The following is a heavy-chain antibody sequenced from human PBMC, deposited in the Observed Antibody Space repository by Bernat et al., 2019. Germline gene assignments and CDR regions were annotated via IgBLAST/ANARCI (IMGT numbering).Heavy chain of an antibody. Sequence: QMQESGPGLVKPSETLSLTCTVSGGSISSYYWSWIRQPPGKGLEWIGYIYYSGSTNYNPSLKSRVTISVDTSKNQFSLKLSSVTAADTAVYYCARFPIITMKSSDFDYWGQGTLVTVSS. D-gene: IGHD3-22*01. V-gene: IGHV4-59*08. CDR1: GGSISSYY. J-gene: IGHJ4*02. CDR3: ARFPIITMKSSDFDY. CDR2: IYYSGST.